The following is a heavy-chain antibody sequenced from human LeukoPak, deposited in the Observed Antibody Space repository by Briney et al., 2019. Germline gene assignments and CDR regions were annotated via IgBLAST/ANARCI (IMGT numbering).Heavy chain of an antibody. V-gene: IGHV4-34*01. CDR1: GGSFGGDY. CDR3: ARSRNSDGFDY. CDR2: INHSGST. D-gene: IGHD5-18*01. Sequence: SETLSPTRAVYGGSFGGDYWGWVRQPPGKGLEWIGEINHSGSTNSNPSLKSRVTIYVDTSKNQFSLKLSSVTAADTAVYYCARSRNSDGFDYWGQGTLVTVSS. J-gene: IGHJ4*02.